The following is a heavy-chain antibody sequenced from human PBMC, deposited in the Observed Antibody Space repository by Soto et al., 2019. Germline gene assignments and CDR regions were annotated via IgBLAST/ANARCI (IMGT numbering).Heavy chain of an antibody. CDR3: ARDPLWGTAMVLWYFDL. D-gene: IGHD5-18*01. V-gene: IGHV3-30-3*01. CDR2: ISYDGSNK. J-gene: IGHJ2*01. Sequence: QVQLVESGGGVVQPGRSLRLSCAASGFTFSSYAMHWVRQAPGKGLEWVAVISYDGSNKYYADSAKGRFTISRDNSKNTLYLQMNSLRAEDTAVYYCARDPLWGTAMVLWYFDLWGRGTLVTVSS. CDR1: GFTFSSYA.